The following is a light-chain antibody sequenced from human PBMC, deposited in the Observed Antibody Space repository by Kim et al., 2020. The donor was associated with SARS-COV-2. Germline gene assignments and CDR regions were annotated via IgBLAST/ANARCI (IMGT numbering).Light chain of an antibody. Sequence: LSPRDRSPLSRSASQGVYSGFLAWYQRKPGPGPMTLISGASSRASGIPDRFSCRGSDTNFTLTISRLEPEDFAVFYCQQYGSSPTFGLGTRLEIK. CDR3: QQYGSSPT. CDR2: GAS. V-gene: IGKV3-20*01. CDR1: QGVYSGF. J-gene: IGKJ5*01.